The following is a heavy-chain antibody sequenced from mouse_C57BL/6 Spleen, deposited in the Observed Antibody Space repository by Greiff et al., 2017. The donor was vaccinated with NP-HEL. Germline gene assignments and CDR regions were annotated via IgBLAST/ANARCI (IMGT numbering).Heavy chain of an antibody. V-gene: IGHV1-26*01. Sequence: VQLQQSGPELVKPGASVKISCKASGYTFTDYYMNWVKQSHGKSLEWIGDINPNNGGTSYNQKFKGKATLTVDKSSSTAYMELRSLTSEDSAVYYCARAYYGWFAYWGQGTLVTVSA. J-gene: IGHJ3*01. CDR2: INPNNGGT. CDR1: GYTFTDYY. D-gene: IGHD1-1*02. CDR3: ARAYYGWFAY.